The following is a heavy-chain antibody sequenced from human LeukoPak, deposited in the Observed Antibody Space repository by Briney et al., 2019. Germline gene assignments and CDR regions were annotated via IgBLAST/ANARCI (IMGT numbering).Heavy chain of an antibody. CDR1: GFTFSNAW. CDR3: TTDPNHPDAFDI. CDR2: IKSKSEGGTT. V-gene: IGHV3-15*01. Sequence: PGGSLRLSCAASGFTFSNAWLSWVRQAPGKGLEWVGRIKSKSEGGTTDYAAPVKGRFAISRDDSKSTLYLQLNSLKIEDTAVYYCTTDPNHPDAFDIWGQGTTVTVSS. J-gene: IGHJ3*02. D-gene: IGHD1-14*01.